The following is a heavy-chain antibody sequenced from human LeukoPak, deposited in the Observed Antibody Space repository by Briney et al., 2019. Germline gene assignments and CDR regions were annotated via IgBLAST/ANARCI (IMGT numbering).Heavy chain of an antibody. CDR1: GFTFRNNW. Sequence: QRGGSLRLSCATSGFTFRNNWMSWVRQAPGKGVEWVANIKQDGSEKYYVDSVKGRFTISRDNAQNSVSLQMDSLRVEDTAVYYCARVYDYDFWSGYYGRNYYYMDVWGKGTTVTVSS. V-gene: IGHV3-7*01. D-gene: IGHD3-3*01. CDR2: IKQDGSEK. CDR3: ARVYDYDFWSGYYGRNYYYMDV. J-gene: IGHJ6*03.